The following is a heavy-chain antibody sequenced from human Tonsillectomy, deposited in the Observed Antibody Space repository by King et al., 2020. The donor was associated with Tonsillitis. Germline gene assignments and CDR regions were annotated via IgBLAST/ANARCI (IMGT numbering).Heavy chain of an antibody. J-gene: IGHJ4*02. Sequence: VQLVESGGGLVKPGGSLRLSCAASGFTFRSYSMNWVRQAPGKGLEWVSSISNSGSYKYYADSVKGRFSISRDNAKNSLNLQMNSLRAEYTAVYYCARGKDWNDNWGQGTLVTVSS. CDR1: GFTFRSYS. D-gene: IGHD1-1*01. CDR3: ARGKDWNDN. CDR2: ISNSGSYK. V-gene: IGHV3-21*01.